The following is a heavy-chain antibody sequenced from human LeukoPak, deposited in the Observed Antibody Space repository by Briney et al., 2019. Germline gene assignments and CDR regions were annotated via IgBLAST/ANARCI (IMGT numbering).Heavy chain of an antibody. CDR1: GGSISSGSYY. D-gene: IGHD3-10*01. CDR2: IYTSGST. Sequence: SETLSLTRTVSGGSISSGSYYWSWIRQPAGKGLEWIGRIYTSGSTNYNPSLKSRVTISVATSKNQFSLKLSSVTAADTAVYYCAASYYYGSGANGPSFDYWGQGTLVTVSS. V-gene: IGHV4-61*02. J-gene: IGHJ4*02. CDR3: AASYYYGSGANGPSFDY.